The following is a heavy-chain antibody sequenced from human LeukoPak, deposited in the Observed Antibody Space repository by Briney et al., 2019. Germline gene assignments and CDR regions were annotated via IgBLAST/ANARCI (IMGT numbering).Heavy chain of an antibody. CDR2: IYYSGST. D-gene: IGHD4-23*01. Sequence: PSETLSLPCTVSGGSISSYYWSWIRQPPGKGLEWIGSIYYSGSTYYNPSLKSRVTISVDTSKNQFSLKLSSVTAADTAVYYCANVRWDDAFDIWGQGTMVTVSS. V-gene: IGHV4-59*05. CDR3: ANVRWDDAFDI. J-gene: IGHJ3*02. CDR1: GGSISSYY.